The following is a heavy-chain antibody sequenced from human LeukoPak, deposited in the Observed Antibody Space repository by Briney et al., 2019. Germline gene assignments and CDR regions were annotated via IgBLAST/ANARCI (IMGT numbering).Heavy chain of an antibody. CDR3: ARSSRDYGSGSYLFDY. CDR2: IYYSGST. D-gene: IGHD3-10*01. Sequence: PSETLSLTCTVSGGSISSYYWSWVRQPPGKGLEWIGYIYYSGSTNYNPSLKSRVTISVDTSKNQFSLKLSSVTAADTAVYYCARSSRDYGSGSYLFDYWGQGTLVTVSS. J-gene: IGHJ4*02. V-gene: IGHV4-59*08. CDR1: GGSISSYY.